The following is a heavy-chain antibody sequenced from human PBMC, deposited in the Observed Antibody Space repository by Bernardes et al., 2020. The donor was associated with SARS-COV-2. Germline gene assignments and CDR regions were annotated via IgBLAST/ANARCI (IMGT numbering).Heavy chain of an antibody. CDR2: IYDDGNT. D-gene: IGHD6-19*01. CDR1: GDSIRNYC. V-gene: IGHV4-59*01. CDR3: ARDLSSGWFRWFDS. J-gene: IGHJ5*01. Sequence: ETLSLTCNVSGDSIRNYCWNWIRQPPGKGLEWIGYIYDDGNTNYNPSLKSRVTISLDPSKRHFSLRLRSVTAADTAVYYCARDLSSGWFRWFDSWGQGTLVTVSS.